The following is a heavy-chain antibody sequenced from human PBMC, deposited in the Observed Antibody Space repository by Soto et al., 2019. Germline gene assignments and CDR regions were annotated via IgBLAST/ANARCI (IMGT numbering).Heavy chain of an antibody. CDR1: GGTFSSYT. Sequence: ASVKVSCKASGGTFSSYTFSWVRQAPGQGLEWMGWINPNSGGTNYAQKFQGWVTMTRDTSISTAYMELSRLRSDDTAVYYCARVPLQPDSSGYDFDYWGQGTLVTVSS. D-gene: IGHD3-22*01. CDR2: INPNSGGT. CDR3: ARVPLQPDSSGYDFDY. J-gene: IGHJ4*02. V-gene: IGHV1-2*04.